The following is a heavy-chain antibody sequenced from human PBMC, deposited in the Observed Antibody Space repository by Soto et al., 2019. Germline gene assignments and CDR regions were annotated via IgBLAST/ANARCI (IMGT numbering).Heavy chain of an antibody. D-gene: IGHD5-12*01. J-gene: IGHJ4*02. V-gene: IGHV1-69*01. CDR1: GGSFSNSA. CDR2: IIPIFNTP. CDR3: ASRPRNGYNR. Sequence: QVQLVQSGAELKKPGSSVKVSCKSSGGSFSNSAVTWVRQAPGQGLEWMGGIIPIFNTPNYAQKFQGRVAFTADDSTATAYMELTSLTSEGTAVYYCASRPRNGYNRWGQGTLVTVSS.